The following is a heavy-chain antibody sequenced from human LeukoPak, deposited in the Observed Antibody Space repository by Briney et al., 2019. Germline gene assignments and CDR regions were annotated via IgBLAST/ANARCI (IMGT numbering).Heavy chain of an antibody. CDR1: AFAFSSYE. V-gene: IGHV3-21*01. J-gene: IGHJ5*02. Sequence: PGGSLRLSCAASAFAFSSYEMNWVRQAPGKGLEWVSSISSSSNYIYYADSVKGRFTISRDNAKNSLSLQMNSLRAEDTAVYYCARGTAAAAWFDPWGQGTLVTVSS. D-gene: IGHD6-13*01. CDR3: ARGTAAAAWFDP. CDR2: ISSSSNYI.